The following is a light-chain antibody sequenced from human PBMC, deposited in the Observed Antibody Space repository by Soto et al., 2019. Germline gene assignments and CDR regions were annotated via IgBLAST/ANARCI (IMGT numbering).Light chain of an antibody. J-gene: IGKJ4*01. CDR3: QERNRWPRGT. CDR2: SAS. V-gene: IGKV3-11*01. Sequence: EVVLTQSPDILSLSPGERATLSCRASQSVSVNFAWYQQKPGQAPRPLIYSASDRAPGIPARFGGSGSGTDFTLTISSLEPEDFAVYFCQERNRWPRGTFGAGTKVEI. CDR1: QSVSVN.